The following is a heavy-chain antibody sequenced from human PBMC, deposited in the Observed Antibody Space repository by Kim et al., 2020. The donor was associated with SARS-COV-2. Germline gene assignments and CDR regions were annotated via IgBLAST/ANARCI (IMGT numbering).Heavy chain of an antibody. CDR3: ARCHYYDSGGNY. V-gene: IGHV5-51*01. CDR1: GYSFTDFW. J-gene: IGHJ4*01. D-gene: IGHD3-16*01. CDR2: VSPADSIT. Sequence: GESLKISCEGSGYSFTDFWIAWVRHMPGKGLEWMGIVSPADSITKHSPSFQGQVTISADKSISTAFLQWSSLKASDTAMYYCARCHYYDSGGNYWA.